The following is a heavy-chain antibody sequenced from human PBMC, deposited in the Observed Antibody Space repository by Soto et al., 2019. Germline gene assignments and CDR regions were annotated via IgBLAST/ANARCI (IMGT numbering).Heavy chain of an antibody. CDR1: GFTFSTYS. CDR2: ISSRSDI. J-gene: IGHJ6*02. D-gene: IGHD2-2*02. V-gene: IGHV3-21*01. CDR3: AREYTAWPLAYGLDV. Sequence: TGGSLRLSCVGSGFTFSTYSINWVRQAPGEGLEWVSSISSRSDIYYADSVKGRFAISRDNAKNSVSLQMNSLRAEDTAVYYCAREYTAWPLAYGLDVWGQGTTVTVSS.